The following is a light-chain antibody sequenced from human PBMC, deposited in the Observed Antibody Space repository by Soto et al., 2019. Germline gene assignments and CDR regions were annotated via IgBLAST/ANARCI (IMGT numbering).Light chain of an antibody. Sequence: EVVLTQSPVTLSVSPGERVTLSCRASQSVSSSLAWYQQRPGQAPRLLIYDTSTRAAGISARFSGSGSGTEFTLTISSLQSEDFAVYYCQQYIDWPPGTFGQGTAVEIK. CDR3: QQYIDWPPGT. CDR1: QSVSSS. CDR2: DTS. J-gene: IGKJ1*01. V-gene: IGKV3-15*01.